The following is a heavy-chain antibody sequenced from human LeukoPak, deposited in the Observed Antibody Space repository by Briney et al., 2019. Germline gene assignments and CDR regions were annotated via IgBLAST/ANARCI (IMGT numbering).Heavy chain of an antibody. CDR2: ISSSGSAI. Sequence: GGSLRLSCAASGITFSSYEMNWVRQAPGKGLEWVSYISSSGSAIYYTDSVKGRFTISRDNAKNSLYLQMNSLRAEDTAVYYCARGPGYGRSGYYSIDYWGQGTLVTVSS. D-gene: IGHD3-22*01. V-gene: IGHV3-48*03. J-gene: IGHJ4*02. CDR3: ARGPGYGRSGYYSIDY. CDR1: GITFSSYE.